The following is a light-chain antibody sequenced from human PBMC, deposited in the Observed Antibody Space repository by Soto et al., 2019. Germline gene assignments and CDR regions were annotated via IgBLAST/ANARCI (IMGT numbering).Light chain of an antibody. Sequence: QSVLTQPPSASGTPGQRVTISCPGSSSNIGSNTVNWYQQLLGTAPKLLIYSNNQRPSGVPDRFSGSKSGTSASLAISGLQSEYEADYYCAAWDDSLNGFYVFGTGTKVTV. CDR1: SSNIGSNT. J-gene: IGLJ1*01. CDR2: SNN. V-gene: IGLV1-44*01. CDR3: AAWDDSLNGFYV.